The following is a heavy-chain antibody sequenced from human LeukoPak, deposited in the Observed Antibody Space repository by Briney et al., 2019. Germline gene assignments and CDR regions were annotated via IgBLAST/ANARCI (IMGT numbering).Heavy chain of an antibody. J-gene: IGHJ4*02. D-gene: IGHD3-22*01. V-gene: IGHV1-2*02. Sequence: ASVKVSCKASGYIFTGYYMHWVRQAPGQGLEWMGWINPNSGGTNYAQKFQGRVTMTRDTSISTAYMELSRLRSDDTAVYYCARVRKGSSGWTGVDYWGQGTLVTVSS. CDR3: ARVRKGSSGWTGVDY. CDR2: INPNSGGT. CDR1: GYIFTGYY.